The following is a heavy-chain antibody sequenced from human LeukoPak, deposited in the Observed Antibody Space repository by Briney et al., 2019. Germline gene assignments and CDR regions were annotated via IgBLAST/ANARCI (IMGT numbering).Heavy chain of an antibody. D-gene: IGHD6-13*01. CDR1: GASFSGYY. Sequence: SETLSLTCAVDGASFSGYYLSWIPQPPGKRLQWVVEINHSVSTNYNPSLTSRVTISVDTSKNQFSLKLSSLNAADTAVYYCARGPGYSSSWLNYWGQGTLVTVSS. V-gene: IGHV4-34*01. CDR3: ARGPGYSSSWLNY. J-gene: IGHJ4*02. CDR2: INHSVST.